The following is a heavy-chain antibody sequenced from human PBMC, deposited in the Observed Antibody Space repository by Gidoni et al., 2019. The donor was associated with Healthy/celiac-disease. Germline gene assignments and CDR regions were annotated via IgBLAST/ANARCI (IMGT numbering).Heavy chain of an antibody. J-gene: IGHJ2*01. CDR1: GDSISNYY. D-gene: IGHD4-17*01. CDR3: ATTTTVITSWYFDL. V-gene: IGHV4-59*08. CDR2: IYRSGSI. Sequence: QVQLQESGPGLVKPSETLSLTCTVSGDSISNYYWSWIRQPPGKGLEWIGYIYRSGSINYNPSLKSRVTISVDTSKNQFSLKLSSVTAADTAVYYCATTTTVITSWYFDLWGRGTLVTVSS.